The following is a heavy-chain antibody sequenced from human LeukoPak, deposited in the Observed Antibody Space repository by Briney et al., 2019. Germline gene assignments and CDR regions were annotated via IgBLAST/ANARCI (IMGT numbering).Heavy chain of an antibody. CDR2: FDPEDGET. Sequence: ASVKVSCKVSGYTLTELSMHWVRQAPGKGLEWMGGFDPEDGETIYAQKFQGRVTITRNTSISTAYMELSSLRSEDTAVYYCARGSSQYSSSFDYWGQGTLVTVSS. V-gene: IGHV1-24*01. D-gene: IGHD6-6*01. J-gene: IGHJ4*02. CDR3: ARGSSQYSSSFDY. CDR1: GYTLTELS.